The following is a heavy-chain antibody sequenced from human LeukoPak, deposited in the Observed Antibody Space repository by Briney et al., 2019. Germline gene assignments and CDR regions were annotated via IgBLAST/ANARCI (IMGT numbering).Heavy chain of an antibody. CDR2: IYYSGST. V-gene: IGHV4-59*08. Sequence: SETLSLTCTGSGGSISSYYWSWIRQPPGKGLEGIGYIYYSGSTNYNPSLKSRVTISVDTSKNQFSLKLSSVTAADTAVYYCARGRDGYPIDAFDIWGQGTMVTVSS. CDR1: GGSISSYY. D-gene: IGHD5-12*01. J-gene: IGHJ3*02. CDR3: ARGRDGYPIDAFDI.